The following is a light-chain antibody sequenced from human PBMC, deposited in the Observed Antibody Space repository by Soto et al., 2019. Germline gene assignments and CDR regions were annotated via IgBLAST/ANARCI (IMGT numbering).Light chain of an antibody. CDR3: SSYAGTNNLLYV. CDR1: SSDVGAYNY. CDR2: EVS. V-gene: IGLV2-8*01. Sequence: QSVLTQPPSASGSPGQSVTISCSGTSSDVGAYNYVSWYQQHPGKAPRLLIYEVSQRPSGVPDRFSGSKSANTASLTVSGLQTEDEADYYCSSYAGTNNLLYVFGTGTKVTVL. J-gene: IGLJ1*01.